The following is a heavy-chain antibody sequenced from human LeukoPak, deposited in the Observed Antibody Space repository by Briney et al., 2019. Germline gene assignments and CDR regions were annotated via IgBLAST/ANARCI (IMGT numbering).Heavy chain of an antibody. V-gene: IGHV3-23*01. CDR1: GLTFSNYA. CDR2: ISDSGGSA. CDR3: AKRGIIIIGFHKEAYYFDC. Sequence: PGGSLRLSCAASGLTFSNYAMSWVRQAPGKGLEWVSGISDSGGSAYYADSVKGRFIISRDNSKNTLYLQMNSLRAEDTAVYYCAKRGIIIIGFHKEAYYFDCWGQGTLVTVSS. D-gene: IGHD3-10*01. J-gene: IGHJ4*02.